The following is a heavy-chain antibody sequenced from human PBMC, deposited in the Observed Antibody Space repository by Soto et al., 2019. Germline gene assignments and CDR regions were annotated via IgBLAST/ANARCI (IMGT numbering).Heavy chain of an antibody. CDR2: IYYSGST. J-gene: IGHJ4*02. Sequence: SETLSLTCAVSGGSISSGGYAWSWIRQPPGKGLEWIGYIYYSGSTNYNPSLKSRVTISVDTSKNQFSLKLTSVTAADTGVYNCAAGDYHDTSGYSSDYWGQGTLVTVSS. CDR3: AAGDYHDTSGYSSDY. CDR1: GGSISSGGYA. V-gene: IGHV4-30-2*01. D-gene: IGHD3-3*01.